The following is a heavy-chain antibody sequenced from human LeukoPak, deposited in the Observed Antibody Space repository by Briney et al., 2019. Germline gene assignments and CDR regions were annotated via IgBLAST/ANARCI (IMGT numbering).Heavy chain of an antibody. CDR1: DITFDDYG. CDR3: ARSQRAAYYDGSGTNDY. V-gene: IGHV3-20*04. Sequence: GGSLRLSCAAFDITFDDYGMSWVRQAPGKGLEWVSGINWNGGSTGYADSVKGRFTISRDNAKNSLYLQMNSLRAEDTALYYCARSQRAAYYDGSGTNDYWGQGTLVTVSS. D-gene: IGHD3-22*01. J-gene: IGHJ4*02. CDR2: INWNGGST.